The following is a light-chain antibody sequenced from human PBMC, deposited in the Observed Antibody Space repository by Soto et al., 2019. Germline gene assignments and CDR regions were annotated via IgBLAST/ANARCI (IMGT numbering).Light chain of an antibody. CDR3: QQFGSSPRFT. Sequence: EIVLTQSPGTLSLSPGERATLSCRASQSVSSSYLAWYQQKPGQAPRLLIYGASSRATGIPDRFSGSGSGTVFTLTISRLEPEDLAVYYCQQFGSSPRFTFGPGTKVDVK. J-gene: IGKJ3*01. CDR2: GAS. V-gene: IGKV3-20*01. CDR1: QSVSSSY.